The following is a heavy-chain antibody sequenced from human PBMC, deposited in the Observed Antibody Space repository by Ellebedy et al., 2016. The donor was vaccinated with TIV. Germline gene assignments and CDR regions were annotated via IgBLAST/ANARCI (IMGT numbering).Heavy chain of an antibody. V-gene: IGHV3-23*01. D-gene: IGHD3-10*01. CDR1: GFSFSSYA. CDR2: VSGSGATT. CDR3: ATGSPYASGNSRVCWFDP. J-gene: IGHJ5*02. Sequence: GGSLRLSXVASGFSFSSYAMSWVRLAPGKGLEWVSGVSGSGATTNYAESVKDRFSISRDSSKSTLFLQMSSLTADDTAVYYCATGSPYASGNSRVCWFDPWGQGTMVTVSS.